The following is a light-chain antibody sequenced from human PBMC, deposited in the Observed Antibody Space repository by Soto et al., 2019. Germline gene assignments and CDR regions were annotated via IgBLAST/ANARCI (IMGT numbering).Light chain of an antibody. V-gene: IGKV3-15*01. Sequence: EIVMTQSPATLSVSPGETVTLSCRASQSVSTNSAWYQQRPGQAPRLLIYGASTRATGIPARFSGSGSGTEFTLTISSLQSEDFAVCYCQQYKDWFSITFGQGTRLEIK. CDR2: GAS. CDR3: QQYKDWFSIT. CDR1: QSVSTN. J-gene: IGKJ5*01.